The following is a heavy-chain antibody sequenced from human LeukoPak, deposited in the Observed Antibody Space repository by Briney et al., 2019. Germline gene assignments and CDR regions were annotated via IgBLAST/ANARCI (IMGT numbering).Heavy chain of an antibody. CDR3: ARGANRLDS. J-gene: IGHJ4*02. CDR2: IYYTGST. Sequence: SETLSLTCSVSGGSINTYYWSWIRQTPGKGLEWIGFIYYTGSTNYNPSLKSRVTMSVDTSKSQFSLKLTSVTATDTALYYCARGANRLDSWGRGTLVTVSS. V-gene: IGHV4-59*12. CDR1: GGSINTYY. D-gene: IGHD1-14*01.